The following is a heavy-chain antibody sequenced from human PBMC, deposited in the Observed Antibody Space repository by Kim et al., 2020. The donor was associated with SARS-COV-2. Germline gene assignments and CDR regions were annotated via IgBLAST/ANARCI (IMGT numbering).Heavy chain of an antibody. J-gene: IGHJ4*02. D-gene: IGHD5-12*01. Sequence: GGSLRLSCAASGFTFRSHAMSWVRQAPGKGLEWVSSMSGDGGKTYHADSVKGRFTISRDNPKNTLYLQMNSLRDEDTAVYYCANHGGGAITSGPDCWGQGTLVTVSS. CDR3: ANHGGGAITSGPDC. CDR2: MSGDGGKT. V-gene: IGHV3-23*01. CDR1: GFTFRSHA.